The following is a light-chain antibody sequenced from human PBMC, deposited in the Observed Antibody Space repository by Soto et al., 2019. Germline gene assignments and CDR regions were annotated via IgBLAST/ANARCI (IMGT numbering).Light chain of an antibody. J-gene: IGKJ1*01. V-gene: IGKV3-20*01. Sequence: EIVLSHSPGALPLSPGERATLYCRASQSLSGSYLAWYQQKPGQAPRLLIYGASNRATGIPDRFSGSGSGTDFTLTISRLEPGDFAVYYCQQYVTSPRTFGQGTKVDIK. CDR3: QQYVTSPRT. CDR2: GAS. CDR1: QSLSGSY.